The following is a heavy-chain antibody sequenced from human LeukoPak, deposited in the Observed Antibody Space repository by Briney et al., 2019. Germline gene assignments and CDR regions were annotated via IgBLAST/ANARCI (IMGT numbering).Heavy chain of an antibody. CDR1: GFTFSSYA. V-gene: IGHV3-30-3*01. CDR2: ISYDGSNK. Sequence: GGSLRLSCAASGFTFSSYAMHWVRQAPGKGLEWVAVISYDGSNKYYADSVKGRFTISRDNSKNTLYLQMNSLRAEDTAVYYCARGIAAPQGDYYMDVWGKGTTVTVSS. CDR3: ARGIAAPQGDYYMDV. D-gene: IGHD6-6*01. J-gene: IGHJ6*03.